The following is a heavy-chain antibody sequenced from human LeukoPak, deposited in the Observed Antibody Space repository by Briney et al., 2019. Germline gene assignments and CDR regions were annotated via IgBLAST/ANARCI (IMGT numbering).Heavy chain of an antibody. CDR2: IKQDGSAK. D-gene: IGHD2-2*01. J-gene: IGHJ4*02. CDR3: ARWRGSTSERSDY. Sequence: GGSLRLSCTASGFTFSDYWMTWVRQAPGKGLEWVANIKQDGSAKYYVDSVKGRFTISRDNAKNSPYLQMDSPRVEDTATYYCARWRGSTSERSDYWGQGTLVTVSS. V-gene: IGHV3-7*01. CDR1: GFTFSDYW.